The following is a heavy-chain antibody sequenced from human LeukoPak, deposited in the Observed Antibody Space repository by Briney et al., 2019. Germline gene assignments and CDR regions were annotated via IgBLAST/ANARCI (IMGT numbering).Heavy chain of an antibody. CDR3: ARNLYCSSTSCPLDY. J-gene: IGHJ4*02. D-gene: IGHD2-2*01. CDR1: GFTFSSYE. Sequence: PGGSLRLSCAASGFTFSSYEMNWVRQAPGKGLEWVSYISSSGSTIYYADSVKGRFTISRDNAKNTLYLQMNSLRAEDTAMYYCARNLYCSSTSCPLDYWGQGTLVTVSS. CDR2: ISSSGSTI. V-gene: IGHV3-48*03.